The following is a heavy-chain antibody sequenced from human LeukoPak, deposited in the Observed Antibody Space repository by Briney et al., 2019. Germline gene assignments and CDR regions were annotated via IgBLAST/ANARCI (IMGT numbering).Heavy chain of an antibody. V-gene: IGHV3-21*01. J-gene: IGHJ4*02. CDR1: GFTFSSYS. Sequence: GGSLRLSCAASGFTFSSYSMNWVRQAPGKGLEWVSSISSSSSYIYYADSVKGRFTISRDNSKNTLYLQMNSLRADDTAVYSCVSNDARPDNGLDYWGQATLVPVSS. D-gene: IGHD2-8*01. CDR2: ISSSSSYI. CDR3: VSNDARPDNGLDY.